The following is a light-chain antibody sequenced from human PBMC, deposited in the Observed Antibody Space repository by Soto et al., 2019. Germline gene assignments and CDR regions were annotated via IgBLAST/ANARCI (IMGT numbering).Light chain of an antibody. V-gene: IGLV1-47*01. CDR3: ATWDDSLSAPVV. J-gene: IGLJ7*01. CDR1: GSNIGSNF. Sequence: QSVLTQPPSASGTPGQRVTISCSGSGSNIGSNFVYWYQQLPGTAPKLLIYKNSQRPSGVPDRFFGPKSGTSASLAIAGLRSEDEADYYCATWDDSLSAPVVFGGGTQLTVL. CDR2: KNS.